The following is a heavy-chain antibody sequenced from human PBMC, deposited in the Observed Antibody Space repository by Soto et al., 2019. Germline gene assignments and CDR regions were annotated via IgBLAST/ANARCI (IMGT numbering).Heavy chain of an antibody. CDR1: GYSFTSYW. Sequence: PGESLKISCKGSGYSFTSYWIGWVRQMPGKGLEWMGIIYPGDSDTRYSPSFQGRFTISRDNSKNTLYLQMNSLRAEDTAVYYCARDRWLLLRGYYYGMDVWGQGTTVTVSS. V-gene: IGHV5-51*01. D-gene: IGHD3-22*01. J-gene: IGHJ6*02. CDR3: ARDRWLLLRGYYYGMDV. CDR2: IYPGDSDT.